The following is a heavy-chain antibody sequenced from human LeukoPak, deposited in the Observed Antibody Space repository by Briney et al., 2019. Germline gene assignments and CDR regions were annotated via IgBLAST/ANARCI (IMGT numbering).Heavy chain of an antibody. CDR3: AREWFGEFLHAFDL. V-gene: IGHV4-61*02. J-gene: IGHJ3*01. Sequence: PSQTLSLTCTVPGGSISSGSYYWSWIRQPAGKGLEWIGRIYLSGNTNYNPSLKSRVTISLDTSKNQISLKLSSVTAADAAVYYCAREWFGEFLHAFDLWGQGTMVTASS. CDR2: IYLSGNT. CDR1: GGSISSGSYY. D-gene: IGHD3-10*01.